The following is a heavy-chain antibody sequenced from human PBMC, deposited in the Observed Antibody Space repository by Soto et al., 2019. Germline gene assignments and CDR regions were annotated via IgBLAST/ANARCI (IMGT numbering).Heavy chain of an antibody. Sequence: QVQLVQSGAEVKKPGSSVKVSCKASGGTFSSYAISWVRQAPGHGLEWMGGIIPIFGTANYAQKFQGRVTITADESTSTAYMELSSLRSEDTAVYYCARGLDSSGYYNYYYGMDVWGQGTTVTVSS. D-gene: IGHD3-22*01. CDR2: IIPIFGTA. CDR1: GGTFSSYA. CDR3: ARGLDSSGYYNYYYGMDV. V-gene: IGHV1-69*01. J-gene: IGHJ6*02.